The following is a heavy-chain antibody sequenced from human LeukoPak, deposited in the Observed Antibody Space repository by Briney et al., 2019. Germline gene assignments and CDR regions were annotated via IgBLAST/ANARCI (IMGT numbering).Heavy chain of an antibody. CDR1: GFAFSSYW. CDR3: ATLYCSTTSCFDY. CDR2: IRRDGSEK. J-gene: IGHJ4*02. V-gene: IGHV3-7*01. D-gene: IGHD2-2*01. Sequence: PGGSLRLSCAASGFAFSSYWMSWVRQAPGKGLEWVANIRRDGSEKYYVDSVKGRFTISRDNAKNSLYLQMNSLRAEDTAVYYCATLYCSTTSCFDYWGQGTLVTVSS.